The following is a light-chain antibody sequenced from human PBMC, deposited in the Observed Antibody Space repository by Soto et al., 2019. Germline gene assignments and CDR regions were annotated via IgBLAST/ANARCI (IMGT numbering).Light chain of an antibody. CDR3: GPWDTSLRVVV. CDR2: DND. CDR1: SSNIETEH. V-gene: IGLV1-51*01. J-gene: IGLJ2*01. Sequence: QSVLTQPSSVPAATGQKITITCSGSSSNIETEHVSWYQQLPGTAPKLLIYDNDERPSGIPDRCSGSKSGTSATLGITGLQTGDEAEYFCGPWDTSLRVVVFGGGTKLTVL.